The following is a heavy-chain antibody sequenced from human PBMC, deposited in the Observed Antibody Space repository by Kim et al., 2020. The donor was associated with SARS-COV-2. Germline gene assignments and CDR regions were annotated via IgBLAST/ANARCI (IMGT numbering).Heavy chain of an antibody. CDR3: ARGPMVRGVIFNEIFGDY. D-gene: IGHD3-10*01. CDR1: GFTVSSNY. V-gene: IGHV3-66*02. Sequence: GGSLRLSCAASGFTVSSNYMSWVRQAPGKGLEWVSVIYSGGSTYYADSVKGRFTISRDNSKNTLYLQMNSLRAEDTAVYYCARGPMVRGVIFNEIFGDYWGQGTLVTVSS. J-gene: IGHJ4*02. CDR2: IYSGGST.